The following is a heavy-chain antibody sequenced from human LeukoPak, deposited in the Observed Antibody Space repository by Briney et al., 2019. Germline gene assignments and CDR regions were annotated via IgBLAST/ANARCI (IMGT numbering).Heavy chain of an antibody. J-gene: IGHJ6*02. Sequence: TSSETLSLTCTISAASISSSSHHWSWIRQPPGRGLEWIGEISQSGSTNYNPSLKSRITMSVDTSKNQFSLQLRSMTAADTAVYFCARATDGEFYLYYGMDVWGQGTTVTVSS. CDR3: ARATDGEFYLYYGMDV. CDR1: AASISSSSHH. V-gene: IGHV4-39*07. D-gene: IGHD2-21*01. CDR2: ISQSGST.